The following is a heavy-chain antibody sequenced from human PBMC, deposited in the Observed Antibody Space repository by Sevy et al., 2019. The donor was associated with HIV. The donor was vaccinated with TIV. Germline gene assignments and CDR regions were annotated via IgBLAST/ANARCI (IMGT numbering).Heavy chain of an antibody. V-gene: IGHV3-53*01. J-gene: IGHJ6*02. CDR1: GFNVSSNY. CDR3: ARDRITYYYDSSGYYTSGYGMDV. CDR2: IYSGTNT. Sequence: GWSLRLSCAASGFNVSSNYMNWVRQAPGKGLEWVSVIYSGTNTYYADSVKGRFTISRDTSKNTLYLQMNSLRAEDTAVYYCARDRITYYYDSSGYYTSGYGMDVWGQGTTVTVSS. D-gene: IGHD3-22*01.